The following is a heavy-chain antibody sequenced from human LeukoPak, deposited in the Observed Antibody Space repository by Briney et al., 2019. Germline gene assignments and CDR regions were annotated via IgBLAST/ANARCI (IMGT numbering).Heavy chain of an antibody. CDR3: ARGQRSDYYDSSGTPFDY. J-gene: IGHJ4*02. CDR2: INHSGST. Sequence: GSLRLSCAASGFTFSSYSMNWVRQPPGKGLEWIGEINHSGSTNYNPSLKSRVTISVDTSKNQFSLKLSSVTAADTAVYYCARGQRSDYYDSSGTPFDYWGQGTLVTVSS. CDR1: GFTFSSYS. V-gene: IGHV4-34*01. D-gene: IGHD3-22*01.